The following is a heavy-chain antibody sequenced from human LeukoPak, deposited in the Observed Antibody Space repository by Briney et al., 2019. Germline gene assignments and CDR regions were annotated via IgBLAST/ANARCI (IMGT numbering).Heavy chain of an antibody. CDR3: AREVNTYYYGSGSLRAFDV. J-gene: IGHJ3*01. V-gene: IGHV3-33*01. CDR2: IWYDGSNK. D-gene: IGHD3-10*01. CDR1: GFTFSSFG. Sequence: GGSLRLSCAASGFTFSSFGIHWVRQAPGKGLDWVALIWYDGSNKYYADSVKGRFTISRDNFKTTLYLQMNSLRAEDTAVYYCAREVNTYYYGSGSLRAFDVWGKGTLVTVSS.